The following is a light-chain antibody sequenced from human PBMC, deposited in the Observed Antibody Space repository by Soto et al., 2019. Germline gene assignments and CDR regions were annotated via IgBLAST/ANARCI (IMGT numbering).Light chain of an antibody. J-gene: IGKJ1*01. Sequence: DTQMTQSPSTLSASVGDRVTITCRASQSISSWLAWYQQKPGKAPKLLIYDASSLESGVPSRFSGSGSGTKFTLTISSLQPDDFATYYCQQYNSYWTFGQGTKVDIK. V-gene: IGKV1-5*01. CDR3: QQYNSYWT. CDR1: QSISSW. CDR2: DAS.